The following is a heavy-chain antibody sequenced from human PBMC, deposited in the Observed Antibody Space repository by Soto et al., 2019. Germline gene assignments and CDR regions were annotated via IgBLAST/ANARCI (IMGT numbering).Heavy chain of an antibody. V-gene: IGHV6-1*01. D-gene: IGHD5-12*01. J-gene: IGHJ3*02. CDR1: GDSVSSNSAA. CDR2: TYYRSKWYN. CDR3: VRDLWAKGKPQMALDI. Sequence: SQTLSLTCAISGDSVSSNSAAWNWIRQSPSGGLEWLGRTYYRSKWYNDYAVCVRSRITINPDTSKNQFSLRLNSVTPEDTAVYYCVRDLWAKGKPQMALDIWGQGTMATVSS.